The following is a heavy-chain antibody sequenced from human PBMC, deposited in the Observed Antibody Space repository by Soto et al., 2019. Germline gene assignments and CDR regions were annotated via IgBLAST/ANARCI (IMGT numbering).Heavy chain of an antibody. J-gene: IGHJ4*02. CDR2: IGGSGGST. V-gene: IGHV3-23*01. D-gene: IGHD2-8*01. CDR3: AKDREGRYCSNGVCYAPDY. CDR1: GFTFSSYV. Sequence: EVQLMDSGGGLVQPGGSLRLSCAASGFTFSSYVMSWLRQAPGKGLEWVSGIGGSGGSTYYADSVKGRVTISRDNSKNTLYLQMHSLRAVDTAIYYCAKDREGRYCSNGVCYAPDYWGQGTLVTVSS.